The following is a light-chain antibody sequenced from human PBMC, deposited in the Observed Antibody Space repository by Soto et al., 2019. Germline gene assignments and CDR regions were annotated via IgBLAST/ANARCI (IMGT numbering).Light chain of an antibody. V-gene: IGLV2-14*01. CDR1: GRDIGAYDY. J-gene: IGLJ1*01. CDR2: GVK. Sequence: QSALTQPASVSGSPGQSITISCTGSGRDIGAYDYVSWYQQHPGKAPKLIIYGVKNRPSGVSNRFSASKSAFTASLTISGLQTEDEAEYYCSSYTTSYFYVFGPGTMLTVL. CDR3: SSYTTSYFYV.